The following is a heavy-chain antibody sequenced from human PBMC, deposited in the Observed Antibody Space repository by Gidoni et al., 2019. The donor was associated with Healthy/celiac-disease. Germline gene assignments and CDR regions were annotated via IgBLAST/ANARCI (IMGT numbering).Heavy chain of an antibody. Sequence: EVQLVESGGGLIQPGGSLRLSCAASGFTVSSNYMSWVRQAPGQGLEWVSAIYSGGSTYYADSVKGRFTISRDNSKNTLYLQMNSLRAEDTAVYYCARVSYLGVYYYYYYMDVWGKGTTVTVSS. CDR1: GFTVSSNY. J-gene: IGHJ6*03. V-gene: IGHV3-53*01. CDR2: IYSGGST. CDR3: ARVSYLGVYYYYYYMDV. D-gene: IGHD1-26*01.